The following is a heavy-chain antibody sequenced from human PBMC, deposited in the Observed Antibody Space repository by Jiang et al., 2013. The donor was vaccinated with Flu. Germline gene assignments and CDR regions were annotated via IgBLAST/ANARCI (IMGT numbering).Heavy chain of an antibody. Sequence: ARGLVKPSETLSLSCTVSGDSISSGSYYWVWIRQPPGKGLEWIGNIYSSGTTYYNPSLKTRVTISLDTSKNQFSLEVRSVTAADTAVYYCARRKGGSSSSDYWGQGTLVTVSS. D-gene: IGHD6-6*01. CDR3: ARRKGGSSSSDY. J-gene: IGHJ4*02. CDR2: IYSSGTT. CDR1: GDSISSGSYY. V-gene: IGHV4-39*01.